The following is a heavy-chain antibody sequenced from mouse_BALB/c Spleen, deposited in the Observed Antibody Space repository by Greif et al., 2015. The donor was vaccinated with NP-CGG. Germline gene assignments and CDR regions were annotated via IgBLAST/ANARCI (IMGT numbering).Heavy chain of an antibody. Sequence: QVQVKESGAELVRPGASVKLSCKASGYTFTSYWINWVKQRPGQGLEWIGNIYPSDSYTNYNQKFKDKATLTVDKSSSTAYMQLSSPTSEDSAVYYCTRSPWLRGAMDYWGQGTSVTVSS. CDR2: IYPSDSYT. CDR1: GYTFTSYW. V-gene: IGHV1-69*02. CDR3: TRSPWLRGAMDY. J-gene: IGHJ4*01. D-gene: IGHD2-2*01.